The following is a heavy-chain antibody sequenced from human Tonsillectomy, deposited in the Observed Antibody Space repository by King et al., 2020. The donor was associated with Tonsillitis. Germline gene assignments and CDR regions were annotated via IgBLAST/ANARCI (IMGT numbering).Heavy chain of an antibody. J-gene: IGHJ6*02. V-gene: IGHV4-4*07. CDR2: IYTSGST. D-gene: IGHD6-13*01. CDR1: GGSISSYY. Sequence: QLQESGPGLVKPSETLSLTCTVSGGSISSYYWSWIRQPAGKGLAWIGRIYTSGSTNYNPSLKSRVTMSVDTSKNQFSLQLSSLTAADTAVYYCAREFSSSNNYYYYYGMDVWGQGTTVTVSS. CDR3: AREFSSSNNYYYYYGMDV.